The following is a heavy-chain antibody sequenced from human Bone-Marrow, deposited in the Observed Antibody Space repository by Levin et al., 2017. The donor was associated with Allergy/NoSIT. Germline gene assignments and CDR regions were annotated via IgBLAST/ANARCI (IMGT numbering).Heavy chain of an antibody. D-gene: IGHD4-11*01. V-gene: IGHV1-8*01. CDR2: MNPNNGNT. J-gene: IGHJ4*02. CDR3: ARDSNYGIDY. Sequence: RASVKVSCKASGYSFTSYDINWVRQATGQGLEWMGWMNPNNGNTGCSQKFQGRVTMTRNISISTAYMEVSSLKPDDTAVFFCARDSNYGIDYWGQGTLVTVSS. CDR1: GYSFTSYD.